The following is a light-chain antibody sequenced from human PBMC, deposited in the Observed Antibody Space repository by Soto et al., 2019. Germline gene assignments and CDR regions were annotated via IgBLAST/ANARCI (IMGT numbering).Light chain of an antibody. CDR3: MQSTQLPPT. J-gene: IGKJ5*01. V-gene: IGKV2D-29*02. CDR1: GSLLHITGETF. CDR2: EVS. Sequence: DVLMTQSPLSLPVTLGQPASISCKSSGSLLHITGETFLFWYLQKPGQSPQLLIYEVSTRVSGVPDRFSGSGSGTDFTLEISRVETDDVGIYYCMQSTQLPPTFGQGTRLEIK.